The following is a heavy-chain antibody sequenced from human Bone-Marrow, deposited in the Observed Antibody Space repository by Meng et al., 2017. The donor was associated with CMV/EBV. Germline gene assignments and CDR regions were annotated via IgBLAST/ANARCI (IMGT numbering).Heavy chain of an antibody. V-gene: IGHV1-18*01. CDR1: GYTFTSYG. CDR3: ARDFVGATQMGY. CDR2: ISAYNGNT. Sequence: ASVKVSCKASGYTFTSYGISWVRQAPGQGLEWMGWISAYNGNTNYAQKLQGRVTMTTDTSTSTAYMELRSLRSDDTAVNYCARDFVGATQMGYWGQGTLVTVSS. J-gene: IGHJ4*02. D-gene: IGHD1-26*01.